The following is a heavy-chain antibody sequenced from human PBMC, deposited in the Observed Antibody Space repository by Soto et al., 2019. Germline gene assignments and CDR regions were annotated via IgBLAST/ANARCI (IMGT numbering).Heavy chain of an antibody. D-gene: IGHD3-10*01. CDR1: GGTFSNEA. CDR3: TRDVIGELSRIGYCDF. J-gene: IGHJ4*02. CDR2: IIPLFGPP. Sequence: QVLLVQSGAELKKPGSSVKVSCKTSGGTFSNEAFSWVRQAPGQGLEWMGGIIPLFGPPNYADKFRDRVTISADESASTLYLEVTGLTPEDTAMYYCTRDVIGELSRIGYCDFWGPGTLITVSS. V-gene: IGHV1-69*01.